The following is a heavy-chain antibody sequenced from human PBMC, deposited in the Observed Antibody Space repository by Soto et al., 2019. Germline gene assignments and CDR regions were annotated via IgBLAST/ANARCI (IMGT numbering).Heavy chain of an antibody. J-gene: IGHJ4*02. D-gene: IGHD2-2*01. Sequence: EVQLVESGGGLEQPGGFLRLSCVTSGFILQNYAMSWVRQAPGKGLEWVAAVRGPADDTFHADSVKGRFTISRDNSKNTVYLEMNGLRPEDTAVYYCAKVTWERDCSGSSCPKTDFDWWGQGTLVTVSS. V-gene: IGHV3-23*04. CDR2: VRGPADDT. CDR3: AKVTWERDCSGSSCPKTDFDW. CDR1: GFILQNYA.